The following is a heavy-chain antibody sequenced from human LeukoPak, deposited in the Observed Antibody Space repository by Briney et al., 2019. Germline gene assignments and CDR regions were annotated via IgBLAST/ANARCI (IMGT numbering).Heavy chain of an antibody. D-gene: IGHD6-13*01. CDR2: IRYDGSNK. CDR1: GFTFRSYG. Sequence: GGSLRLSCAASGFTFRSYGMPWVRQAPGKGLEWVAFIRYDGSNKYYADSVKGRFTISRDNSKNTLYLQMNSLRAEDTAVYYCAKRKLRIAAAGSDSGAFDYWGQGTLVTVPS. V-gene: IGHV3-30*02. J-gene: IGHJ4*02. CDR3: AKRKLRIAAAGSDSGAFDY.